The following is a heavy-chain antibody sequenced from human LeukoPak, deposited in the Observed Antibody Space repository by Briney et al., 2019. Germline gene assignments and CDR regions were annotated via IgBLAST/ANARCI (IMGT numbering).Heavy chain of an antibody. V-gene: IGHV4-38-2*02. CDR2: VYRTGNA. J-gene: IGHJ4*02. Sequence: PSETLSLTCSVSGHSISSGYYWGWIRQPPGKGLEWIGVVYRTGNAYYNPSLKSRVTISIDTSKNQFSLNLTSVTAADTAVYFCAKARGYGSGYFEYWGQGILVPVSS. D-gene: IGHD3-10*01. CDR3: AKARGYGSGYFEY. CDR1: GHSISSGYY.